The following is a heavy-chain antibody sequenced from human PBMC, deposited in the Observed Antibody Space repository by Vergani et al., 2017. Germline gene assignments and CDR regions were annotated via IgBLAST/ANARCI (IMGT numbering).Heavy chain of an antibody. CDR3: ARDSDTVTTIYSYGMDV. Sequence: EVQLVESGGGLVQPGGSLRLSCAASGFTFSSYSMNWVRQAPGKGLEWVSYISSSSSTIYYADSVKGRFTISRDNAKNSLYLQMNSLRAEDTAVYYCARDSDTVTTIYSYGMDVWGQGTMVTVSS. CDR1: GFTFSSYS. J-gene: IGHJ6*02. D-gene: IGHD4-17*01. V-gene: IGHV3-48*01. CDR2: ISSSSSTI.